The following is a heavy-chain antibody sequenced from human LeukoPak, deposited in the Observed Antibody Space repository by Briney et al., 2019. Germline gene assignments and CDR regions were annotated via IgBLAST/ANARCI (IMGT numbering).Heavy chain of an antibody. CDR3: TKVATTPVWAPDL. V-gene: IGHV3-53*01. D-gene: IGHD1-1*01. CDR1: GLTVRNNY. Sequence: AGSLRLSCVVSGLTVRNNYMSWVRQAPGKGLEWVSIIQSDGTTIYADFVKGRFTISRDTSKNRLYLEMDSLRAEDTAIYYCTKVATTPVWAPDLWGQGTHVTVSS. J-gene: IGHJ4*02. CDR2: IQSDGTT.